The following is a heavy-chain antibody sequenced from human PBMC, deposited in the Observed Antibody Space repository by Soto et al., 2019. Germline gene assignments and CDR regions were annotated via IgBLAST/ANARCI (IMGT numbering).Heavy chain of an antibody. CDR3: AKGTRIAAAGPNWFDP. CDR2: ISYDVSNK. V-gene: IGHV3-30*18. J-gene: IGHJ5*02. Sequence: QVQLVESGGGVVQPGRSLRLSCAASGFTFSSYGMHWVRQAPGKGLEWVAVISYDVSNKYYADSVKGRFTISRDNSKNTLYLQMNSLRAEDTAVYYCAKGTRIAAAGPNWFDPWGQGTLVTVSS. D-gene: IGHD6-13*01. CDR1: GFTFSSYG.